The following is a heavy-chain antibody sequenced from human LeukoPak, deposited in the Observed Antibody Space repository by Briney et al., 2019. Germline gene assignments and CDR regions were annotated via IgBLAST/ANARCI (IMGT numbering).Heavy chain of an antibody. V-gene: IGHV4-34*01. J-gene: IGHJ5*02. CDR2: INHSGST. Sequence: SETLSLTCAVYGGSFSGYYWSWIRQPPGKGLEWIGEINHSGSTNHNPSLKSRVTISVDTSKNQFSLKLSSVTAADTAVYYCARGGTYSSGWYNWFDPWGQGTLVTVSS. CDR1: GGSFSGYY. D-gene: IGHD3-22*01. CDR3: ARGGTYSSGWYNWFDP.